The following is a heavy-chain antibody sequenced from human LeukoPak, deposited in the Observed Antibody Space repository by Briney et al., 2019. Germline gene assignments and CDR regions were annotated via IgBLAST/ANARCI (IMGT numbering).Heavy chain of an antibody. J-gene: IGHJ4*02. CDR1: GGSISSGGYS. CDR3: ARGSVGATTPFDY. V-gene: IGHV4-30-2*01. Sequence: SETLSLTCAVSGGSISSGGYSWSWIRQPPGKGLEWIGYIYHSGSTYYNPSLKSRVTISVDRSKNQFSLKLSSVTAADTAVYYCARGSVGATTPFDYWGQGTLVTVSS. CDR2: IYHSGST. D-gene: IGHD1-26*01.